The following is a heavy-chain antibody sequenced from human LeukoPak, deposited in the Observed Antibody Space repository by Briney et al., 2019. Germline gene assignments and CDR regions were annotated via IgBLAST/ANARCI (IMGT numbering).Heavy chain of an antibody. D-gene: IGHD3-9*01. CDR1: GGSISSYY. Sequence: PSETLSLTCTVSGGSISSYYWSWIWQPAGKGLEWIMRIYTSGSNNYNPSLKSRVTMSVDTSKNQFSLKLTSVTAADTAVYYCARDYDVLTAYPPTQLFDPWGQGTLVTVSS. V-gene: IGHV4-4*07. J-gene: IGHJ5*02. CDR2: IYTSGSN. CDR3: ARDYDVLTAYPPTQLFDP.